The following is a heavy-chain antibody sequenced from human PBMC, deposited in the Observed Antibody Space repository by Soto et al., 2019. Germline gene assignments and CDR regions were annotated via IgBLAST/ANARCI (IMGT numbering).Heavy chain of an antibody. V-gene: IGHV3-23*01. CDR2: ISGSGGST. J-gene: IGHJ4*02. CDR3: AKDVTIRRRGYGGYDPGY. D-gene: IGHD5-12*01. CDR1: GFTFSSYA. Sequence: GGSLRLSCAASGFTFSSYAMSWVRQAPGKGLEWVSAISGSGGSTYYAYSVKGRFTISRDNSKNTLYLQMNSLRAEDTAVYYCAKDVTIRRRGYGGYDPGYWGQGTLVTVSS.